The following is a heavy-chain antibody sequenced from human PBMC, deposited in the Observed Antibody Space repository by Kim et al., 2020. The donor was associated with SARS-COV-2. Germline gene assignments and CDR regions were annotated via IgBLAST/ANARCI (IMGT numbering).Heavy chain of an antibody. CDR2: ISRDGSKT. CDR3: AKDLRVLKGSGYHYYYYGMDV. Sequence: GGSLRLSYAASGFTFSSYGMHWVRQAPGKGLEWVAVISRDGSKTYYADSVKGRFTISRDISKNTLYLQMNSPRAEDTAVYYCAKDLRVLKGSGYHYYYYGMDVWGQGTTVTVSS. CDR1: GFTFSSYG. D-gene: IGHD3-22*01. J-gene: IGHJ6*02. V-gene: IGHV3-30*18.